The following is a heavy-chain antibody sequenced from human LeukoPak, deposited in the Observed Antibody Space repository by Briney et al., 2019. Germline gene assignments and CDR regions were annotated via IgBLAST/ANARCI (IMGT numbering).Heavy chain of an antibody. CDR1: GFTFSTYP. J-gene: IGHJ4*02. D-gene: IGHD6-19*01. CDR2: VADDGKDK. V-gene: IGHV3-30*04. CDR3: ARDRHIAGAGYYFDY. Sequence: GGSLRLSCAASGFTFSTYPMHWVRQAPGKGLKWVAVVADDGKDKHYVESVKGRFTISRDNSKNTLYLQMNSLRVEDTAVYYCARDRHIAGAGYYFDYWGQGTLVTVSS.